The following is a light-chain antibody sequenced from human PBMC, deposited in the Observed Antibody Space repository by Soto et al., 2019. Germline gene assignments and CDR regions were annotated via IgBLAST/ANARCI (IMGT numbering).Light chain of an antibody. CDR1: SSNIGARYE. CDR3: QSYDSSLSGVV. J-gene: IGLJ2*01. Sequence: QSVLTQPPSVYGAPGQTVTISCTGSSSNIGARYEVHWYQQLPGTAPKLLIYEDVKRPSGIPERFSGSKSGASASLAITGLLSEDEAEYYCQSYDSSLSGVVFGGGTKVTVL. CDR2: EDV. V-gene: IGLV1-40*01.